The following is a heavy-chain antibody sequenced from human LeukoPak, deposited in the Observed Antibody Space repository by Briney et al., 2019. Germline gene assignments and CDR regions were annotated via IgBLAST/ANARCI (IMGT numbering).Heavy chain of an antibody. CDR3: ARTTTVTPYFDY. CDR2: ISYDGSNK. Sequence: GGSLRLSCAASGFTFSSYAMHWVRQAPGKGLEWVAVISYDGSNKYYADSVKGRFTISRDNSKNTLYLQMNSLSAEDTAVYSCARTTTVTPYFDYWGQGTLVTVSS. D-gene: IGHD4-17*01. CDR1: GFTFSSYA. J-gene: IGHJ4*02. V-gene: IGHV3-30-3*01.